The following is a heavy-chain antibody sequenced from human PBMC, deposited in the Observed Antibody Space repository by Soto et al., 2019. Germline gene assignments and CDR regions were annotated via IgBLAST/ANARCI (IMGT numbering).Heavy chain of an antibody. CDR2: IIPIFGTA. V-gene: IGHV1-69*12. D-gene: IGHD2-2*01. J-gene: IGHJ6*02. Sequence: QVQLVQSGAEVKKPGSSVKVSCKASGGTFSSYAISWVRQAPGQGLEWMGGIIPIFGTANYAQKFQGRVTITADESTSTAYMELSSLRSEDTAVYYCASSNIVLVPAARGGYYYYGMDVWGQGTTVTVSS. CDR1: GGTFSSYA. CDR3: ASSNIVLVPAARGGYYYYGMDV.